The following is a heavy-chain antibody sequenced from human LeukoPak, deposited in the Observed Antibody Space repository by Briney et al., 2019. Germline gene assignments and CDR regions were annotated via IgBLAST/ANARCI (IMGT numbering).Heavy chain of an antibody. J-gene: IGHJ6*02. CDR1: GFTFSSYD. D-gene: IGHD3-22*01. CDR2: ISSSASYI. V-gene: IGHV3-21*01. CDR3: ARAFYYDIIGGEGMDV. Sequence: GGSLRLSCAASGFTFSSYDMHWVRQAPGKGLEWDSSISSSASYIYYADSVKGRFTISRDNAKNSLYLQMNSLRAEDTAVYYCARAFYYDIIGGEGMDVWGQGTTVTVSS.